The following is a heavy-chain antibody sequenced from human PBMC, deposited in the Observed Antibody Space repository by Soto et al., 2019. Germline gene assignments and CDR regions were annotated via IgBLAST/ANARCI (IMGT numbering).Heavy chain of an antibody. CDR3: ARGVIYYYDNSGPFIDS. CDR2: IHNSGNT. CDR1: GGSVSSGSYY. D-gene: IGHD3-22*01. J-gene: IGHJ4*02. V-gene: IGHV4-61*01. Sequence: PSETLSLTCTVSGGSVSSGSYYWTWIRQPPGKRLEWIGYIHNSGNTNYNPSVKSGVTISVDTSKNQFSLKLNSVTAADTAVYYCARGVIYYYDNSGPFIDSWGQGTLVTVYS.